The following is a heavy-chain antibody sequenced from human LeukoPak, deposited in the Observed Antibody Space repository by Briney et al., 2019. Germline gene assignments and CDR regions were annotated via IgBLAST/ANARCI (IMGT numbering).Heavy chain of an antibody. D-gene: IGHD6-13*01. Sequence: GGSLRLSCAASGFTFSSYAMHWVRQAPGKGLEWVAVISYDGSNKYYADSVKGRFTISRDNSKNTLYLQMNSLRAEDTAVYYCARATYSSSWYCDYWAREPWSPSPQ. V-gene: IGHV3-30*01. CDR3: ARATYSSSWYCDY. CDR1: GFTFSSYA. CDR2: ISYDGSNK. J-gene: IGHJ4*02.